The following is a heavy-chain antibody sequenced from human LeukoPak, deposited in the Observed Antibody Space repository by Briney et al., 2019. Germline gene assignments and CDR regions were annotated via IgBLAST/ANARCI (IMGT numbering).Heavy chain of an antibody. CDR2: IYSGGST. V-gene: IGHV3-66*01. CDR3: ARDEAVAGRGYFDY. CDR1: GFTVSSNY. Sequence: GGSLRLSCAASGFTVSSNYMSWVRQAPGKGLEWVSVIYSGGSTYYADSVKGGFTISRDNSKNTLYLQMNSLRAEDTAVYYCARDEAVAGRGYFDYWGQGTLVTVSS. J-gene: IGHJ4*02. D-gene: IGHD6-19*01.